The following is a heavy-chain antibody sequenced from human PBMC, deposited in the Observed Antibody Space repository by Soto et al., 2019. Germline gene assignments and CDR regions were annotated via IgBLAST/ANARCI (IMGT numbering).Heavy chain of an antibody. D-gene: IGHD4-17*01. J-gene: IGHJ5*02. CDR1: GGSISSSSYY. Sequence: SETLSLTCTVSGGSISSSSYYWGWIRQPPGKGLEWIGSIYYSGSTYYNPSLKSRVTISVDTSKNQFSLKLSSVTAADTAVYYCARHYGDDQQANWFDPWGQGTLVTVSS. V-gene: IGHV4-39*01. CDR3: ARHYGDDQQANWFDP. CDR2: IYYSGST.